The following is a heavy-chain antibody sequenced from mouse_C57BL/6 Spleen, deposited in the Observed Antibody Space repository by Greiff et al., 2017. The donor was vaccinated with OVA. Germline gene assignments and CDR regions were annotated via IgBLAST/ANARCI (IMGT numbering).Heavy chain of an antibody. Sequence: QVQLKQPGTELVKPGASVKLSCKASGYTFPSYWMHWVKQRPGQGLEWIGNINPSNGGPNYNEKFKSKATLTVDKSSSTADMQLRSLTSEDSAVYYCASPTHYYGSSYWYFDVWGTGTTVTVAS. J-gene: IGHJ1*03. CDR2: INPSNGGP. CDR3: ASPTHYYGSSYWYFDV. V-gene: IGHV1-53*01. D-gene: IGHD1-1*01. CDR1: GYTFPSYW.